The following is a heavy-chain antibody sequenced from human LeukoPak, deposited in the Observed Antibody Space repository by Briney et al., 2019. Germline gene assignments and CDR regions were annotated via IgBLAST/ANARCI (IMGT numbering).Heavy chain of an antibody. J-gene: IGHJ4*02. CDR3: AIGPGGYYFDY. D-gene: IGHD3-3*01. CDR2: INQGGNT. V-gene: IGHV4-34*01. Sequence: SETLSLTCTVYGGSFGNYYWSWIRQPPGKGLEWIAEINQGGNTNYNPSLKSRVTTSLDTSKNQFSLKLSSVSAADTAVYYCAIGPGGYYFDYWGQGTLVTVSS. CDR1: GGSFGNYY.